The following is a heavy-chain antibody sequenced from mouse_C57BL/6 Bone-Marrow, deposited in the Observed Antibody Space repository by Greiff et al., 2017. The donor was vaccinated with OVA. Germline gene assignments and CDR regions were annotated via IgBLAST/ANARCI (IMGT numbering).Heavy chain of an antibody. CDR2: FYPGSGSI. V-gene: IGHV1-62-2*01. D-gene: IGHD1-1*01. Sequence: QVQLQQSGAELVKPGASVKLSCKASGYTFTEYTIHWVKQRSGQGLEWIGWFYPGSGSIKYNEKFKDKATLTADKSSSTVYMEISRLTSEDSAVYFCERDKEDYVSGRRAWFDYWGQGTLVTVSA. CDR3: ERDKEDYVSGRRAWFDY. CDR1: GYTFTEYT. J-gene: IGHJ3*01.